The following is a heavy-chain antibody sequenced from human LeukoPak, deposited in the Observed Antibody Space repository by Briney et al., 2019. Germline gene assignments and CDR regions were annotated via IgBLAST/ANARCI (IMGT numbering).Heavy chain of an antibody. CDR2: IYSGGST. Sequence: GGSLRLSCAASGFTVRSNYMSWVRQAPGKGLEWVSVIYSGGSTYYADSVKGRFTISRHNSKNTLYLQMNSLRAEDTAVYYCASSRGWYPYSFDYWGQGTLVTVSS. CDR1: GFTVRSNY. D-gene: IGHD6-19*01. CDR3: ASSRGWYPYSFDY. J-gene: IGHJ4*02. V-gene: IGHV3-53*04.